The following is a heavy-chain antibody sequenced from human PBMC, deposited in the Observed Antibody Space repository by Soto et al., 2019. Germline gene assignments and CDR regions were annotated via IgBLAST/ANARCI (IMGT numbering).Heavy chain of an antibody. CDR3: ARGHDGYVDN. Sequence: SQTLSLTCAISGDSVSSNSAAWNWIRQSPSRGLEWLGRTYYRSKWYKGYAVSVKSRITINPDTSKNQFSLQLNSVTPEDTSVYYCARGHDGYVDNWGQGTLVTVSS. J-gene: IGHJ4*02. D-gene: IGHD3-16*01. CDR2: TYYRSKWYK. V-gene: IGHV6-1*01. CDR1: GDSVSSNSAA.